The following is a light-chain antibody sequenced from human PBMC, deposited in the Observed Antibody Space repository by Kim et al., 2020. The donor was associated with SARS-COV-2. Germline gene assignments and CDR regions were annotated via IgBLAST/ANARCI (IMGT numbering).Light chain of an antibody. CDR3: FQSLRIPRT. V-gene: IGKV2-28*01. CDR2: LGS. Sequence: DIVMTQSPPSLPVTPGEPASISCRSSQSLLYSNGYNYLDWYLQKPGQSPQLLIYLGSNRASGVPDRFSGSGSGTDFTLKISRVEADDVGVYYCFQSLRIPRTCGQGTKLEI. J-gene: IGKJ2*01. CDR1: QSLLYSNGYNY.